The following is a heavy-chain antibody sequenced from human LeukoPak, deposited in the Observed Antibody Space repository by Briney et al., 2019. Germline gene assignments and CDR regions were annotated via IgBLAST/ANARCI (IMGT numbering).Heavy chain of an antibody. J-gene: IGHJ4*02. D-gene: IGHD1-26*01. CDR1: GFTFSSYS. CDR3: ARVSSMGAVYYFDY. Sequence: GGSLRLSCAASGFTFSSYSMNWVRQAPGNGLEWVSSISSSSSYIYYADSVKGRFTISRDNAKNSLYLQMNSLRAEDTAVYYCARVSSMGAVYYFDYWGQGTLVTVSS. V-gene: IGHV3-21*01. CDR2: ISSSSSYI.